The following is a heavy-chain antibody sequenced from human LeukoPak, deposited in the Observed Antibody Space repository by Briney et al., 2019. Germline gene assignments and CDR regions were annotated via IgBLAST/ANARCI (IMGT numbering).Heavy chain of an antibody. CDR1: GASISSRPYC. CDR3: ARLVVSSWYHEVLLGRDY. CDR2: FYYSGIT. D-gene: IGHD6-13*01. J-gene: IGHJ4*02. V-gene: IGHV4-39*01. Sequence: PSQTLSLTCTVSGASISSRPYCWGWIRQPPGKGLEWLGGFYYSGITYYKPSLKSRVTISVDTSKNQISLKLSSVTAADTAVYYCARLVVSSWYHEVLLGRDYWGQGTLVTVSS.